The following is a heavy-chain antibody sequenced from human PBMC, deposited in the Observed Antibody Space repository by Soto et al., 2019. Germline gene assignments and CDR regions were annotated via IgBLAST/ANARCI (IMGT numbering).Heavy chain of an antibody. CDR2: VYYTGST. CDR3: ARGRTVRNYADDSSDYFYFFDY. V-gene: IGHV4-59*02. D-gene: IGHD3-22*01. CDR1: GDSVSTFY. J-gene: IGHJ4*02. Sequence: TLSLTCTVSGDSVSTFYWGWMRQSPGKELEWIGYVYYTGSTNYNPSLKSRVTISVDRSKNQFSLKLTSANAADTAVYYCARGRTVRNYADDSSDYFYFFDYWGQGTQVTVSS.